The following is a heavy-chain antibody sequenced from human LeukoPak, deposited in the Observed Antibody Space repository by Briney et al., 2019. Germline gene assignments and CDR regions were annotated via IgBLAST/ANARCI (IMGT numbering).Heavy chain of an antibody. V-gene: IGHV5-51*01. Sequence: GESLKISCKGSGYIFTSYWIGWVRQMPGKGLEWMGIIYPSDSDTRYSPSFQGQVTISADKSISTAYLQWSSLKASDTAMYYCARFRGYSGYAEGTDYWGQGTLVTVSS. CDR2: IYPSDSDT. D-gene: IGHD5-12*01. CDR3: ARFRGYSGYAEGTDY. J-gene: IGHJ4*02. CDR1: GYIFTSYW.